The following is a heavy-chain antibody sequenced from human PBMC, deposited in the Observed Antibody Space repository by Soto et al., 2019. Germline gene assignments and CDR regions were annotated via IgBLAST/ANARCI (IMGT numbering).Heavy chain of an antibody. CDR2: IYSGGNS. V-gene: IGHV3-53*01. J-gene: IGHJ5*01. CDR1: GFTVSSSH. CDR3: ARLGPYGSETYSFRYNWFDP. D-gene: IGHD3-10*01. Sequence: GGSLRLSCTTSGFTVSSSHMSWVRQAPGKGLDWVSVIYSGGNSYYAVSVQGRFTISRDNSKNTVYLQMNSLRGEDTAIYYCARLGPYGSETYSFRYNWFDPWGQGTLVNVSS.